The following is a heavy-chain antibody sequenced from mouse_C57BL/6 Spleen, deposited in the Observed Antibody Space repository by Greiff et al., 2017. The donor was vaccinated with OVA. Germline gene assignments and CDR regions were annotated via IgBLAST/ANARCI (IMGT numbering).Heavy chain of an antibody. J-gene: IGHJ1*03. CDR1: GYTFTSYW. CDR3: ARPAYGNSRYWYFDF. Sequence: VQLQQPGAELVKPGASVKLSCKASGYTFTSYWMHWVKQRPGQGLEWIGMIHPNSGSTNYNEKFKSKATLTVDKSSSTAYMQLSSLTSEDSAVYYSARPAYGNSRYWYFDFWGTGTTVTVSS. D-gene: IGHD2-1*01. V-gene: IGHV1-64*01. CDR2: IHPNSGST.